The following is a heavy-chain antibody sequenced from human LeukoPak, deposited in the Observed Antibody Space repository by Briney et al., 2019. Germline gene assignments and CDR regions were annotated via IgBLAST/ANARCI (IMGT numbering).Heavy chain of an antibody. CDR1: GGSISSGGYS. CDR3: ARYRPTKTAFDV. J-gene: IGHJ3*01. Sequence: SETLSLTCTVSGGSISSGGYSWSWIRQPPGKGLEWIGYIYYSGNTYYNPSLKSRVTISVDTSKNQFSLKLNSVTAADTAVYYCARYRPTKTAFDVWGQGTMVTVSS. D-gene: IGHD4-11*01. CDR2: IYYSGNT. V-gene: IGHV4-30-4*07.